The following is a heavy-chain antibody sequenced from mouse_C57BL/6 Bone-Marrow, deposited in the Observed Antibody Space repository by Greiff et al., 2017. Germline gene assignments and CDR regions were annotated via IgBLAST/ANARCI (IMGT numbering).Heavy chain of an antibody. J-gene: IGHJ2*01. CDR1: GYTFTSYG. Sequence: VQLQQSGAELARPGASVKLSCKASGYTFTSYGISWVKQRTGQGLEWIGEIYPRSGNTYYNEKFKGKATLTAAQSSNTAYKELRSLTSEDYAVYFCASQITTLVADYWGQGTTLTVSS. D-gene: IGHD1-1*01. CDR2: IYPRSGNT. V-gene: IGHV1-81*01. CDR3: ASQITTLVADY.